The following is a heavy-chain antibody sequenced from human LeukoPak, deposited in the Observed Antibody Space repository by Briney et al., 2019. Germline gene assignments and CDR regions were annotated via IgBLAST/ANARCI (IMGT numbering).Heavy chain of an antibody. J-gene: IGHJ4*02. CDR3: ARAMPYFYGSIAVPGTIDY. Sequence: SETLSLTCAVYGETFIHNFWTWIRQPPGKGLEWIGQINHSGSTYYNPSLKSRVTILVDTSKNQFSLKLTSVTAADRAVYYCARAMPYFYGSIAVPGTIDYWGQGILVTVSS. CDR1: GETFIHNF. V-gene: IGHV4-34*01. D-gene: IGHD6-19*01. CDR2: INHSGST.